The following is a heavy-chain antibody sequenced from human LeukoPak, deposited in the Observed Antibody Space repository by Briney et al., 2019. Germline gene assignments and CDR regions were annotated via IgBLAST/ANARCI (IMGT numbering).Heavy chain of an antibody. CDR2: IYHSGST. D-gene: IGHD3-22*01. CDR1: GYSSSSGYY. Sequence: PSETLSLTCAVSGYSSSSGYYWGWIRQPPGKGLEWIGSIYHSGSTYYNPSLKSRVTISVDTSKNQFSLKLSSVTAADTAVYYCARSNAVTMIVVNPFDYWGQGTLVTVSS. J-gene: IGHJ4*02. CDR3: ARSNAVTMIVVNPFDY. V-gene: IGHV4-38-2*01.